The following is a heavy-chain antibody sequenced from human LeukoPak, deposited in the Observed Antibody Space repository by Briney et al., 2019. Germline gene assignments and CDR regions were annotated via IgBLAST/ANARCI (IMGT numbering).Heavy chain of an antibody. D-gene: IGHD1-26*01. V-gene: IGHV3-64*01. CDR3: ARDAGIVGAVYYFDY. CDR1: GFTFSSYA. Sequence: GGSLRLSCAASGFTFSSYAMHWVRRAPGKGLEYVSAISSNGGSTYYANSVKGRFTISRDNSKNTLYLQMGSLRAEDMAVYYCARDAGIVGAVYYFDYWGQGTLVTVSS. CDR2: ISSNGGST. J-gene: IGHJ4*02.